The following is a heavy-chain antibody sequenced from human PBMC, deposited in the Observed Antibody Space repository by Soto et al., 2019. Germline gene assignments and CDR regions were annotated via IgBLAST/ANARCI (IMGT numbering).Heavy chain of an antibody. V-gene: IGHV3-23*01. D-gene: IGHD4-17*01. CDR1: GFIFSTYA. J-gene: IGHJ3*02. CDR3: AHPRGYGVFDAVDI. CDR2: ISCTGDST. Sequence: QPGGSLRLSCAASGFIFSTYAMNWVRQAPGKGLEWVSAISCTGDSTYYAESVRGRFSISRDNSINTLFLQMSSLRTEDTAVYYCAHPRGYGVFDAVDIWGQGTMVTVSS.